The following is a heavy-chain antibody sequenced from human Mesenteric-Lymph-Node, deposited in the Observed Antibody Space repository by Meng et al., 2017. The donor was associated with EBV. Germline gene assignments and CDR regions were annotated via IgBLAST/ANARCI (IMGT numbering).Heavy chain of an antibody. CDR1: SDPISSTSYH. D-gene: IGHD3-10*01. CDR3: ARQYGSSFDY. V-gene: IGHV4-39*01. Sequence: LQLQESGLRLVRPSGTLSLICTVSSDPISSTSYHWGCIRQPPGKGLEWIGSIYYSGTTYFNPSLESRVSISVDTSKKQFSLRLTSVTAADTAVYYCARQYGSSFDYWGQGTLVTVSS. CDR2: IYYSGTT. J-gene: IGHJ4*02.